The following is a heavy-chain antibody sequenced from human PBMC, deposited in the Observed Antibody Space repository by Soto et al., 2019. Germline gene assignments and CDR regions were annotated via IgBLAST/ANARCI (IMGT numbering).Heavy chain of an antibody. CDR1: GFIFSSYG. CDR3: ARAHDSRRMYDY. D-gene: IGHD3-22*01. Sequence: QVQLVESGGGVVQPGRSLRLSCAASGFIFSSYGMHWVRQAPGKGLEWVAVIWYDGSNKYYADSVKGRFTISRDNSKNTLYLQMNSLRAEDTAVYYCARAHDSRRMYDYWGQGTLVTVSS. CDR2: IWYDGSNK. J-gene: IGHJ4*02. V-gene: IGHV3-33*01.